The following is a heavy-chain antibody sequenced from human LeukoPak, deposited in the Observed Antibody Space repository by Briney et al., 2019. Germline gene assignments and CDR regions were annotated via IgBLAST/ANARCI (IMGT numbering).Heavy chain of an antibody. CDR1: GFTFSSNA. D-gene: IGHD3-22*01. Sequence: GGSLRLSCAASGFTFSSNAMTWVRQAPGKGLECVSAITAGGGTTYYADSVKGRFTISRDNSRNTLYLQLNNLRADDTALYYCAKAYGTNGYYQLPIDFWGRGTLVTVSS. CDR2: ITAGGGTT. V-gene: IGHV3-23*01. CDR3: AKAYGTNGYYQLPIDF. J-gene: IGHJ4*02.